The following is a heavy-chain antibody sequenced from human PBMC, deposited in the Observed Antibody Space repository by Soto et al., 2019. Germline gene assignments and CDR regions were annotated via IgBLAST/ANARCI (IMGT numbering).Heavy chain of an antibody. CDR2: IYHSGST. CDR1: GGSISSGGYS. D-gene: IGHD4-17*01. J-gene: IGHJ3*02. V-gene: IGHV4-30-2*01. Sequence: SETLSLTCAVSGGSISSGGYSWSWIRQPPAKGLEWIGYIYHSGSTYYNPSLKSRVTISVDRSKNQFSLKLSSVTAADTAVYYWARAEKTTGGDAFDSWGQGXMVTVSS. CDR3: ARAEKTTGGDAFDS.